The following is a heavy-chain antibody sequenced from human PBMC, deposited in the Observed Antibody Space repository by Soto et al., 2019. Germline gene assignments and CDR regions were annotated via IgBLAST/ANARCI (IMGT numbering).Heavy chain of an antibody. J-gene: IGHJ4*02. Sequence: QVQLVESGGGLVKPGGSLSLSCAASGFTFSYYYMSWIRQTPGKGLEWVSYISSSGGTIYYADSVKGRFTISRDIAKSSLYLQMNSLRAEDTAVYSCTRGDSTRSLNYWGQGTLVTVSS. CDR3: TRGDSTRSLNY. CDR2: ISSSGGTI. CDR1: GFTFSYYY. V-gene: IGHV3-11*01. D-gene: IGHD3-10*01.